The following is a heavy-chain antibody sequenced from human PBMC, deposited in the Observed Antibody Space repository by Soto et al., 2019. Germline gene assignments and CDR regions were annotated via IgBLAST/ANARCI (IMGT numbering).Heavy chain of an antibody. J-gene: IGHJ4*02. D-gene: IGHD1-1*01. CDR3: VEGWNDF. CDR1: GFMFSSAW. CDR2: IKSKKDGGAR. Sequence: EVQVVESGGDLVEPGGSLRLSCETSGFMFSSAWISWVRQAPGKGLEWVARIKSKKDGGARDYAAPVNGRFSISRDDSKSTVYLQVNSLRAEDTALYYCVEGWNDFWGQGTLVTVSS. V-gene: IGHV3-15*01.